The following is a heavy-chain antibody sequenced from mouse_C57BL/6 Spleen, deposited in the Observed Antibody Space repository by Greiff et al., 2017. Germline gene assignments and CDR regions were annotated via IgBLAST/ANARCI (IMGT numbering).Heavy chain of an antibody. CDR3: AREDGY. CDR1: GYTFTSYG. CDR2: IYPRSGNT. V-gene: IGHV1-81*01. Sequence: QVHVKQSGAELARPGASVKLSCKASGYTFTSYGISWVKQRTGQGLEWIGEIYPRSGNTYYNEKFKGKATLTADKSSSTAYMELRSLTSEDSAVYFCAREDGYWGQGTTLTVSS. J-gene: IGHJ2*01.